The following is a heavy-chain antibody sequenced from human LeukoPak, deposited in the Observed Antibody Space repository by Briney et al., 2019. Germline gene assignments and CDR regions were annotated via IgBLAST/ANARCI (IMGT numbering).Heavy chain of an antibody. V-gene: IGHV1-18*01. CDR1: GYTFTSYG. CDR3: ARESTLWVGEGGRGYFDY. D-gene: IGHD3-10*01. Sequence: ASVKVSCKASGYTFTSYGISWVRQAPGQGLEWMGYISAYNGNTNYAQRLQGRVTMTTDTSTSTAYMELRSLRSDDTAMYYCARESTLWVGEGGRGYFDYWGQGTLVTVSS. CDR2: ISAYNGNT. J-gene: IGHJ4*02.